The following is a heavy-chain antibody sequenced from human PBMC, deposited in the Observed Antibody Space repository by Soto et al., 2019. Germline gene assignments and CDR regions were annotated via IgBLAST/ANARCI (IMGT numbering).Heavy chain of an antibody. D-gene: IGHD3-3*01. CDR1: GFSLSTSGVG. J-gene: IGHJ5*02. CDR2: IYWDDDK. Sequence: QITLKESGPTLVKPTQTLTLTCTFSGFSLSTSGVGVGWIRQPPGKALEWLALIYWDDDKRYSPSLKSRLTITKDTSKNQVVLTMTNMDPVDTTTYYCAHRRVPFGVVTWFDPWGQGTLVTVSS. CDR3: AHRRVPFGVVTWFDP. V-gene: IGHV2-5*02.